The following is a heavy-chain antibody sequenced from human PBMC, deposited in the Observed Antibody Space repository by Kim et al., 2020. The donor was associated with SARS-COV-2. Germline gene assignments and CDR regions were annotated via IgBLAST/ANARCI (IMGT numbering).Heavy chain of an antibody. V-gene: IGHV1-69*04. D-gene: IGHD3-22*01. CDR2: IIPFLGVT. J-gene: IGHJ3*01. CDR3: VRHWAGYYYDSSGNYGGNDAFDV. Sequence: SVKVSCKASGGTFNSYAITWVRQAPGQGLAWMGRIIPFLGVTNYAQRFQGRVTFTADKSTSTVYMELSSLTSEDTALYYCVRHWAGYYYDSSGNYGGNDAFDVWGQGAMVTVTS. CDR1: GGTFNSYA.